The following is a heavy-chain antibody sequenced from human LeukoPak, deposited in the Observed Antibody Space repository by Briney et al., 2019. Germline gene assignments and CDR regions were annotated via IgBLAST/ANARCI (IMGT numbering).Heavy chain of an antibody. CDR3: ARESSSSPDY. D-gene: IGHD6-6*01. CDR2: IYYSGTT. V-gene: IGHV4-39*07. J-gene: IGHJ4*02. CDR1: GGSISSSSHH. Sequence: NPSETLSLTCTVSGGSISSSSHHWGWLRQPPGKGLEWIGSIYYSGTTYYKPSLRSRFTISIDTSKNQFYLRLTSVTAADTAMYYCARESSSSPDYWGQGTLVTVSS.